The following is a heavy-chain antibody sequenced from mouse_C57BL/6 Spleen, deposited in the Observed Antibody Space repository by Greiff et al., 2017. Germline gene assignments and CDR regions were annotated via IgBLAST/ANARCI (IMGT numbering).Heavy chain of an antibody. D-gene: IGHD1-1*01. CDR3: ARNYYGSSSYDY. Sequence: EVHLVESGGGLVKPGGSLKLSCAASGFNFSSYTMSWVRQTPEKRLEWVATISGGGGNTYYPDSVKGRFTIARDNAKNALYLQRSSLRSEDTAWYYCARNYYGSSSYDYGGQGTTLTVS. CDR1: GFNFSSYT. V-gene: IGHV5-9*01. J-gene: IGHJ2*01. CDR2: ISGGGGNT.